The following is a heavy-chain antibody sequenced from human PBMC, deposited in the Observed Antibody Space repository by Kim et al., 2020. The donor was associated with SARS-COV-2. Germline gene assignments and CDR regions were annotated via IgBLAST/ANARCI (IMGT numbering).Heavy chain of an antibody. V-gene: IGHV4-31*03. CDR2: IYYSGST. J-gene: IGHJ6*02. Sequence: SETLSLTCTISGVSISNGDDFWSWIRHHPGKGLEWIGYIYYSGSTYYNPSLKSRVTLSADTSKNQFSLKMSSVTAADSAVYYCVRGRVDCGYQNYYYGMDVWRQGTAVTVSS. CDR3: VRGRVDCGYQNYYYGMDV. D-gene: IGHD5-12*01. CDR1: GVSISNGDDF.